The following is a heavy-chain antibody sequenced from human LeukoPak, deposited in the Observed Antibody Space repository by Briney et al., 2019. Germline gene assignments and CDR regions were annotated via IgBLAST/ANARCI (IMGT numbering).Heavy chain of an antibody. CDR3: ATATTVTGPLDAFDI. V-gene: IGHV1-24*01. CDR1: GYTLTELS. D-gene: IGHD4-11*01. CDR2: VDPEDGET. J-gene: IGHJ3*02. Sequence: GASVKVSCKVSGYTLTELSMHWVRQAPGKGLEWMGLVDPEDGETIYAEKFQGRVTITADTSTDTAYMELSSLRSEDTAVYYCATATTVTGPLDAFDIWGQGTMVTVSS.